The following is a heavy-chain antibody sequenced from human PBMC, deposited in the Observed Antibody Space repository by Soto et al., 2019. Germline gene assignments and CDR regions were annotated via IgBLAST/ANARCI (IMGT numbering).Heavy chain of an antibody. D-gene: IGHD1-7*01. J-gene: IGHJ4*02. CDR2: ISSDGNDE. CDR1: GFTFNSCA. CDR3: ARGSLRWIYELDF. Sequence: QVRLVESGGGAVQPGRSLRLSCTASGFTFNSCAMHWVRQTPGKGLEWVAVISSDGNDEHYADSVKGRFTISRDDSKNTLFPQMNSLRTDDMAIYRCARGSLRWIYELDFWGQGTLVTVSS. V-gene: IGHV3-30*04.